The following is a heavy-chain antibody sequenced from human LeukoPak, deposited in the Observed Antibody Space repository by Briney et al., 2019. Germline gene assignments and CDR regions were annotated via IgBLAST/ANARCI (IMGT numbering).Heavy chain of an antibody. Sequence: GGSLRLSCAASGFTFSTYGMSWVRQAPGKGLEWVSAISGSGGSTYYADSVKGRFTISRDNSKNTLYLQMNSLRSDDTAVYYCARDQRYCSGGSCYPDWFDPWGQGTLVTVSS. CDR2: ISGSGGST. J-gene: IGHJ5*02. V-gene: IGHV3-23*01. CDR1: GFTFSTYG. CDR3: ARDQRYCSGGSCYPDWFDP. D-gene: IGHD2-15*01.